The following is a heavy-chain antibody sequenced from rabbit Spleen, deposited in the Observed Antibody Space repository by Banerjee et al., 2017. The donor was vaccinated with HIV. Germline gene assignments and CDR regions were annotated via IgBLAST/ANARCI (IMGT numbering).Heavy chain of an antibody. J-gene: IGHJ4*01. CDR1: GFTLSSYYM. CDR3: ARNSYGDYGHGSLDL. CDR2: IAGSSSDFT. V-gene: IGHV1S45*01. Sequence: QEHLKESGGGLVQPGGSLKLSCTASGFTLSSYYMNWVRQAPGKGLEWISCIAGSSSDFTYSATWAKGRFTCSKTSSTTVTLQMTSLTAADTATYFCARNSYGDYGHGSLDLWGPGTLVTVS. D-gene: IGHD2-1*01.